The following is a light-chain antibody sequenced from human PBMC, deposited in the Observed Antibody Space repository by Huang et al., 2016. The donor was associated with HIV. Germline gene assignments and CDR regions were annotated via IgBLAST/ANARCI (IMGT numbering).Light chain of an antibody. CDR1: QSVGNSY. Sequence: EIVLTQSPGTLSLSPGERATLSCRASQSVGNSYLAWYQQKTGQAPRLLIYGAASRATGIPDRFSGSGSGADFTLTISRLEPEDFAVYYCQQYGSSPPYTFGQGTKLEIK. CDR3: QQYGSSPPYT. V-gene: IGKV3-20*01. J-gene: IGKJ2*01. CDR2: GAA.